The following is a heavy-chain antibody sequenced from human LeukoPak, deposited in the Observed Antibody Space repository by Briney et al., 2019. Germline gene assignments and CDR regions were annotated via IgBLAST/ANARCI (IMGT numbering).Heavy chain of an antibody. CDR1: GFTFSSYA. D-gene: IGHD6-13*01. CDR2: ISYNGSNK. V-gene: IGHV3-30-3*01. Sequence: GGSLRLSCAASGFTFSSYAMHWVRQAPGKGLEWVAVISYNGSNKYYADSVKGRFTISRDNSKNTLYLQMNRLRAEDTAVYYCASPEYSSSWYYLVYWGEGTLVTVSS. CDR3: ASPEYSSSWYYLVY. J-gene: IGHJ4*02.